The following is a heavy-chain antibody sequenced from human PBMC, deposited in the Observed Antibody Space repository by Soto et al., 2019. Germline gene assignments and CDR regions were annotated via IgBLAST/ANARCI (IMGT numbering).Heavy chain of an antibody. CDR3: VRPPERRPFAF. D-gene: IGHD3-16*01. CDR2: ISVDGRDT. Sequence: GGPLRLPWAAAGLSRVDYGGRWVRKVQGKGLLWVSRISVDGRDTTYADSVKGRFTISRDNPKNTLTLQMDSLRAEDTVVFYCVRPPERRPFAFGGHGASVPAS. V-gene: IGHV3-74*03. J-gene: IGHJ4*01. CDR1: GLSRVDYG.